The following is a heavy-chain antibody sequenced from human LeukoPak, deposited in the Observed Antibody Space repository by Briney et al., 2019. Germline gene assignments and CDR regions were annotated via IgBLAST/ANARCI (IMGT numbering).Heavy chain of an antibody. D-gene: IGHD3-10*01. CDR2: INTDGSIT. V-gene: IGHV3-74*01. Sequence: GGSLRLSCAASGFTFSDYWIHWVRQAPGKGLVWVSRINTDGSITNYADSVKGRFSVSRDNAKNTLYLQMSSLRAEDTAVYYCARDRGPRTGFMVREAYDYWGQGTLVTVSS. CDR1: GFTFSDYW. J-gene: IGHJ4*02. CDR3: ARDRGPRTGFMVREAYDY.